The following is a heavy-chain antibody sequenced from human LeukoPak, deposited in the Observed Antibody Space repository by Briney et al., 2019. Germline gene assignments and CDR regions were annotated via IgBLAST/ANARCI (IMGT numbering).Heavy chain of an antibody. CDR3: ARGAISIAAAGRFDP. D-gene: IGHD6-13*01. V-gene: IGHV4-34*01. Sequence: PSETLSLTCAVYGGSFSGYYWSWIRQPPGKGLEWIGEINHSGSTNYNPSLKSRVTISVDTSKNQFSLKLSSVTAADTAVYYCARGAISIAAAGRFDPWGQGTLVTVSS. CDR1: GGSFSGYY. CDR2: INHSGST. J-gene: IGHJ5*02.